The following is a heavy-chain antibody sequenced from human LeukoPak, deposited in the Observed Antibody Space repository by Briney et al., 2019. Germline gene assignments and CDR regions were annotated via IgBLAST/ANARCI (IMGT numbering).Heavy chain of an antibody. CDR2: TYYRSNWYN. CDR3: ARSLPATVGNWSDP. J-gene: IGHJ5*02. CDR1: GDSVSSNSAA. D-gene: IGHD2-2*01. V-gene: IGHV6-1*01. Sequence: SQTPSLTCAISGDSVSSNSAAWNWIRQSPSRGLEWLGRTYYRSNWYNNYTVSLKSRITINADTSKNQFSLQLTSVTPEDTAVYYCARSLPATVGNWSDPWGQGTLVIVSS.